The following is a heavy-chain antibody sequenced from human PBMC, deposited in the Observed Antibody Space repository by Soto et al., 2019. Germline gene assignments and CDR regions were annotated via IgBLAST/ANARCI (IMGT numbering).Heavy chain of an antibody. J-gene: IGHJ4*02. CDR1: GFSLSNARMG. CDR2: IFSNDEK. Sequence: QVTLKESGPVLVKPTEPLTLTCTVSGFSLSNARMGVSWFRQPPGKALEWLAHIFSNDEKSYSTSLKSRLTISKDTSKSQVVLTMTNMDPVDTATYYCARLYVHDYGEYEVFDYWGQGTLVTVSS. V-gene: IGHV2-26*01. D-gene: IGHD4-17*01. CDR3: ARLYVHDYGEYEVFDY.